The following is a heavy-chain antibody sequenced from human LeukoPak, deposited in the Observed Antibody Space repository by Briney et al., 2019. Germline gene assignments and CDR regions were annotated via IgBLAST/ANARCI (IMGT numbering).Heavy chain of an antibody. D-gene: IGHD3-9*01. V-gene: IGHV3-23*01. J-gene: IGHJ5*02. CDR3: AANVLRYFDWLSEIDWFDP. CDR1: GFTFSSYA. CDR2: ISGSGGST. Sequence: GGSLRLSCAASGFTFSSYAMSWVRQAPGKGLEWVSAISGSGGSTYYADSVKGRFTISRDNSKNTLYLQMNSLRAEDTAVYYCAANVLRYFDWLSEIDWFDPWGQGTLVTVSS.